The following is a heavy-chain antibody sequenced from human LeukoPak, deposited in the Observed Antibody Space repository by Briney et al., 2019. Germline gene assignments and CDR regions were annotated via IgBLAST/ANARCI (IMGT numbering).Heavy chain of an antibody. CDR1: GFTFSNYA. CDR3: AKWGDYDVLTGYYVSDY. J-gene: IGHJ4*02. D-gene: IGHD3-9*01. CDR2: ITGSGSGI. Sequence: GASLRLSCAASGFTFSNYAMSWVRQAPGKGLEWVSAITGSGSGIYYADSMKSRFTISRDNSKNTLYLQINSLRAEDTAVYYCAKWGDYDVLTGYYVSDYWGQGTLITVSS. V-gene: IGHV3-23*01.